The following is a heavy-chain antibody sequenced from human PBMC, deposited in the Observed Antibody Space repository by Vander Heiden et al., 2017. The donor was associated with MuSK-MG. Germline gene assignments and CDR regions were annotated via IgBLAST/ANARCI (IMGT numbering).Heavy chain of an antibody. D-gene: IGHD3-3*02. Sequence: EVQVGESGGGLVEPGGSLVLSCAASGSTCSSYSMNCVRQAPGKGLEWVSSISSSSSYIYYADSVKGRFTISRDNAKNSLYLQMNSLRAEDTAVYYCAGDHFWQLDYWGQGTLVTVSS. V-gene: IGHV3-21*01. CDR3: AGDHFWQLDY. CDR1: GSTCSSYS. CDR2: ISSSSSYI. J-gene: IGHJ4*02.